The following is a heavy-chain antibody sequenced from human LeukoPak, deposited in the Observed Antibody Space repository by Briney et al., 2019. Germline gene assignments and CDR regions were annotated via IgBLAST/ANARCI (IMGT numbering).Heavy chain of an antibody. CDR1: GGTFSSYA. CDR3: ELRWLQSDY. J-gene: IGHJ4*02. Sequence: SVKVSCKASGGTFSSYAISWVRQAPAQGLEWMGRIIPILGIANYAQKFQGSVTISADKSTSTAYMELSSLRSEDTAVYYCELRWLQSDYWGQGTLVTVSS. CDR2: IIPILGIA. V-gene: IGHV1-69*04. D-gene: IGHD5-24*01.